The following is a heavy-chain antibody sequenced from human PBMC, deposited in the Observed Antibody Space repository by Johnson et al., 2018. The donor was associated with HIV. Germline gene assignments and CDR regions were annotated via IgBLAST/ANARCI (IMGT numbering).Heavy chain of an antibody. CDR2: PRNKANSYTT. D-gene: IGHD6-13*01. V-gene: IGHV3-72*01. J-gene: IGHJ3*02. CDR3: ARVGQQSNAFDI. Sequence: VQLVESGGGLVQSGGSLRVSCAASGCTVSNNYMSRVRQAPGKGLEWVGRPRNKANSYTTEYAASVKGRFTISRDDSKNSLYLQMNSLKTEDTAVYYCARVGQQSNAFDIWGQGTMVTVSS. CDR1: GCTVSNNY.